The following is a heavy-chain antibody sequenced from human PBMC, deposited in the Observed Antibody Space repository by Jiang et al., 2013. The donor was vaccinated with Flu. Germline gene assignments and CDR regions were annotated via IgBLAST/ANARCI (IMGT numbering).Heavy chain of an antibody. V-gene: IGHV5-51*01. CDR1: GYSFTSYW. D-gene: IGHD6-19*01. CDR2: IYPGDSDT. CDR3: ARHAVEGIAVDINWFDP. J-gene: IGHJ5*02. Sequence: GAEVKKPGESLKISCKGSGYSFTSYWIGWVRQMPGKGLEWMGIIYPGDSDTRYSPSFQGQVTISADKSISTAYLQWSSLKASDTAMYYCARHAVEGIAVDINWFDPWGQGTLVTVSS.